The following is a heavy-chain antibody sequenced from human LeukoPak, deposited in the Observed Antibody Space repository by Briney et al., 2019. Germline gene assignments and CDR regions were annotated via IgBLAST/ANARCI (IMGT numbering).Heavy chain of an antibody. D-gene: IGHD2-15*01. CDR2: ISGGGGRT. CDR1: ALTFDLYA. CDR3: AKGGSGSSYSRSDY. V-gene: IGHV3-23*01. J-gene: IGHJ4*02. Sequence: GGSETLSCAPSALTFDLYAMSCVRLARGKGLEWVSGISGGGGRTYRADSVKGRFTISRDNSKNTLYLLMNSLRAEDTAVYYCAKGGSGSSYSRSDYWGQGTLVTVSS.